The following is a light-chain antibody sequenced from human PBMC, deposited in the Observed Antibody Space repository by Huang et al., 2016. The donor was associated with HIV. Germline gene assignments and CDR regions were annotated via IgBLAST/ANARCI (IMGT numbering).Light chain of an antibody. CDR3: HQYYSIPQT. CDR2: WAS. CDR1: QSLSYRYNNQND. Sequence: DIVVTQSPASLALSLGERATINCTSSQSLSYRYNNQNDLNWSQVQPGQPPKVRIYWASTRECGVPDRFSGSGSGTDFTLTISSLQAEDVAVYYCHQYYSIPQTFGQGTKVEV. J-gene: IGKJ1*01. V-gene: IGKV4-1*01.